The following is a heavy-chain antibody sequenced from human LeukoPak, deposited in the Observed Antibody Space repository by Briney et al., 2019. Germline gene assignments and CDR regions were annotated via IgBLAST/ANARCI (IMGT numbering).Heavy chain of an antibody. CDR3: ATHCSGGSCSVDY. V-gene: IGHV3-53*01. J-gene: IGHJ4*02. Sequence: GGSLRLSCAASGFTFSSYAMSWVRQAPGKGLEWVSVIYSGGSTYYADSVKGRFTISRDNSKNTRYLPMNSLKAEDTAVYYCATHCSGGSCSVDYWGQGTLVTVSS. CDR2: IYSGGST. D-gene: IGHD2-15*01. CDR1: GFTFSSYA.